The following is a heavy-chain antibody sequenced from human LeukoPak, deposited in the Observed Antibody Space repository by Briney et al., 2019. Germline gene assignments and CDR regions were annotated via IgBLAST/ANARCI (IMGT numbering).Heavy chain of an antibody. CDR1: GFTFSTYW. CDR3: ASRYCSSTSCSPVIDY. D-gene: IGHD2-2*01. Sequence: GGSLRLSCAASGFTFSTYWMSWVRQAPGKGLEWVANIKQDGSEKYYVDSVKGRFTISRDNAKNSLYLQMNSLRAEDTAVYYCASRYCSSTSCSPVIDYWGQGTLVTVSS. V-gene: IGHV3-7*01. CDR2: IKQDGSEK. J-gene: IGHJ4*02.